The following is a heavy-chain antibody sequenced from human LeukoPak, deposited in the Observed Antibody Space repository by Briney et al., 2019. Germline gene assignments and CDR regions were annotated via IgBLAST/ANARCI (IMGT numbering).Heavy chain of an antibody. J-gene: IGHJ5*02. CDR2: IYYSGST. Sequence: SETLSLTCTVSGGSISSSSYYWGWIRQPPGKGLEWTGSIYYSGSTYYNPSLKSRVTISVDTSKNQFSLKLSSVTAADTAVYYCARVTRVYYYGSGSYFGWFDPWGQGTLVTVSS. CDR3: ARVTRVYYYGSGSYFGWFDP. CDR1: GGSISSSSYY. V-gene: IGHV4-39*07. D-gene: IGHD3-10*01.